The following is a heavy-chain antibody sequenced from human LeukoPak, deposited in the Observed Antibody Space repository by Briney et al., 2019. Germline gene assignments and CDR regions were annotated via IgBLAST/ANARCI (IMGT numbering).Heavy chain of an antibody. Sequence: PGGSLRLSCAASGFSFSTYAMSWLRQAPGKGLEWVSAMSGSGGDSYYADSVKGRFTISRDNSKNTLYLQMNSLRAEDTAVYYCAKDPTFGVVIKVFDYWGQGTLVTVSS. CDR2: MSGSGGDS. CDR3: AKDPTFGVVIKVFDY. CDR1: GFSFSTYA. D-gene: IGHD3-3*01. V-gene: IGHV3-23*01. J-gene: IGHJ4*02.